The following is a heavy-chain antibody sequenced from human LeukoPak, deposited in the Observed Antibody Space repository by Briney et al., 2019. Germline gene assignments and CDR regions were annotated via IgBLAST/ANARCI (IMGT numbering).Heavy chain of an antibody. D-gene: IGHD3-16*01. V-gene: IGHV1-2*02. Sequence: ASVKVSCKASGYTFTGYYMHWVRQAPGQGLEWMGWINPNSGGTNYAQKFQGRVTMTRDTSISTAYMELSRLRSDDTAVYYCARAGMTTFLERPVWVPANRSPWYFDLWGRGTLVTVSS. J-gene: IGHJ2*01. CDR1: GYTFTGYY. CDR3: ARAGMTTFLERPVWVPANRSPWYFDL. CDR2: INPNSGGT.